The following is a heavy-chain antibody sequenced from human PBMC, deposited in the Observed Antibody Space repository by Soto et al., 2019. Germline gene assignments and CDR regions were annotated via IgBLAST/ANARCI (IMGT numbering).Heavy chain of an antibody. D-gene: IGHD2-8*02. V-gene: IGHV1-46*01. CDR2: INPTSGGT. J-gene: IGHJ6*02. CDR1: GYTFTSSY. Sequence: ASVKVSCKASGYTFTSSYIHWVRQAPGQGPEWMGIINPTSGGTSYAQNLQGRVTMTRDTSTRTVYMELNSLRSDDTAVYYCAGGPGASGLDVWGQGTTVTVSS. CDR3: AGGPGASGLDV.